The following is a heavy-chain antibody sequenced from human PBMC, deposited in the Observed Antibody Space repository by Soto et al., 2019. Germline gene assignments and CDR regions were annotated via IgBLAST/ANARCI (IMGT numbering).Heavy chain of an antibody. Sequence: GASVKVSCKASGYTFTSYAMHWVRQAPGQRLEWMGWISAYNGNTNYAQKLQGRVTMTTDTSTSTAYMELRSLRSDDTAVYYCARDMFSVVVAATIYFDYWGQGTLVTVSS. J-gene: IGHJ4*02. CDR1: GYTFTSYA. CDR2: ISAYNGNT. D-gene: IGHD2-15*01. V-gene: IGHV1-18*01. CDR3: ARDMFSVVVAATIYFDY.